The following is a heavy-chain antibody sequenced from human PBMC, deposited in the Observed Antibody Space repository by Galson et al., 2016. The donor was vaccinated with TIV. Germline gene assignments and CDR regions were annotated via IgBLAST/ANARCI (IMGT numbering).Heavy chain of an antibody. CDR3: ASDHEGDSWSGSYRVGYYNFMDV. D-gene: IGHD3-3*01. Sequence: SVKVSCKASGGTFSSFTISWVRQAPGQGLEWMGRIIPILGIANYAQKFQGRLSIIADKSTSTAYMEMSSLRSEDTAAYYCASDHEGDSWSGSYRVGYYNFMDVWGKGTTVTVSS. J-gene: IGHJ6*03. CDR1: GGTFSSFT. CDR2: IIPILGIA. V-gene: IGHV1-69*02.